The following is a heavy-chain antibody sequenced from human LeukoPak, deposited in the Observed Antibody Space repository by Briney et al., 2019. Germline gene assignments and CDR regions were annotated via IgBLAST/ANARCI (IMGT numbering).Heavy chain of an antibody. D-gene: IGHD1-14*01. V-gene: IGHV4-59*01. J-gene: IGHJ4*02. CDR2: IYYSGST. Sequence: SETLSLTCTVSGGSISSYYWSWLRQPPGKGLEWIGYIYYSGSTNYNPSLKSRVTISVDTSKNQFSLKLSSVTAADTAVYYCARNPWAFHFDYWGQGTLVTVSS. CDR3: ARNPWAFHFDY. CDR1: GGSISSYY.